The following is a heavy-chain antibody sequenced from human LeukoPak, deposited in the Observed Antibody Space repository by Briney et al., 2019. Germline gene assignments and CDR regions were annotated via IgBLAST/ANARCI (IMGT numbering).Heavy chain of an antibody. D-gene: IGHD7-27*01. J-gene: IGHJ4*02. Sequence: SSETLSLTCTVSGASISSFYWSWIRQPPGKGLEWIGYIYHSGSTNYNPSLKSRATISVDTSKNQFSLKLSSVTTADTAVYYCARGSTGAWDYWGQGTLVTVSS. CDR1: GASISSFY. CDR2: IYHSGST. CDR3: ARGSTGAWDY. V-gene: IGHV4-59*01.